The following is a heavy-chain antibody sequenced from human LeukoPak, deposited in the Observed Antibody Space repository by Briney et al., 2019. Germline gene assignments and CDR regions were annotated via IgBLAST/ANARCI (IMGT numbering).Heavy chain of an antibody. CDR1: GGSISSSSYY. J-gene: IGHJ5*02. V-gene: IGHV4-39*07. D-gene: IGHD6-19*01. Sequence: SETLSLTCTVSGGSISSSSYYWGWIRQPPGKGLEWIGSIYYSGSTYYNPSLKSRVTISVDTSKNQFSLKLSSVTAADTAVYYCARGRSMWAVAGFDGWFDPWGQGTLVTVSS. CDR3: ARGRSMWAVAGFDGWFDP. CDR2: IYYSGST.